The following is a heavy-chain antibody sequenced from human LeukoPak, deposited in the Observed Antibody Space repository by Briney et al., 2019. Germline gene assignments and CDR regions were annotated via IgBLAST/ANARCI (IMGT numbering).Heavy chain of an antibody. CDR3: AKSYSGSYFDY. Sequence: GGSLRLSCAASGFTFSSYAMHWVRQAPGKGLEWVALISYDASNKYYADSVKGRFTISRDNSKNTLYLQMNSLRAEDTAVYYCAKSYSGSYFDYWGQGTLVTVSS. CDR1: GFTFSSYA. V-gene: IGHV3-30*04. CDR2: ISYDASNK. D-gene: IGHD1-26*01. J-gene: IGHJ4*02.